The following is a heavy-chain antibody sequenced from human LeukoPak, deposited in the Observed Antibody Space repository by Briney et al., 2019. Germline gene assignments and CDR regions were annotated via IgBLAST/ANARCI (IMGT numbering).Heavy chain of an antibody. CDR3: ARVVLYYDFWSAYFHD. Sequence: PGGSLRLSCSASGFPFIRYARHWVRQAPGKGLEYVSAISSNGGSTYYADSVKGRFTISRDNSKNTLYLQMNSLRAEDTAVYYCARVVLYYDFWSAYFHDWGQGTLVTVSS. J-gene: IGHJ4*02. CDR1: GFPFIRYA. D-gene: IGHD3-3*01. V-gene: IGHV3-64*04. CDR2: ISSNGGST.